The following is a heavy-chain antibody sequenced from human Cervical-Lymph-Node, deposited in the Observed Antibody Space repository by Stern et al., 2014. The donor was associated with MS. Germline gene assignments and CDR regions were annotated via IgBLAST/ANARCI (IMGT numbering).Heavy chain of an antibody. CDR2: VSHFVGAS. Sequence: QVQLVQSGAEVKKPGSSVKVSCKSSGGISWVRQAPGQGLEWIGGVSHFVGASNYAQKFHAIVTLTADNSTNTTYMHLSRLTSADTAVYYGARGSGDGWFGPWGQGTLVTVSS. D-gene: IGHD3-10*01. V-gene: IGHV1-69*06. J-gene: IGHJ5*02. CDR1: GG. CDR3: ARGSGDGWFGP.